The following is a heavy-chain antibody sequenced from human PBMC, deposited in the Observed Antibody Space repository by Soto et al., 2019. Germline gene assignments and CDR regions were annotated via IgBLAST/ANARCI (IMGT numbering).Heavy chain of an antibody. CDR1: GFTFSDHY. V-gene: IGHV3-72*01. D-gene: IGHD3-10*01. CDR2: TRNKANSYTT. Sequence: EVQLVECGGGLVQPGGSLRLSCAASGFTFSDHYMDWVRQAPGKGLEWVGRTRNKANSYTTEYAASVKGRFIISRDESKNSLFLQMNSLKTEDTAVYYCARVARSYYFDYWGQGTLVTVSS. J-gene: IGHJ4*02. CDR3: ARVARSYYFDY.